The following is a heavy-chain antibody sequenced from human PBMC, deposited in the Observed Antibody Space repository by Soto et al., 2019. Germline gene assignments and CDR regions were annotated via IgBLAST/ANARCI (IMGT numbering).Heavy chain of an antibody. CDR2: INHSGST. CDR1: GGSFSGYY. D-gene: IGHD2-21*02. CDR3: ARGSICGGDCRYFDY. V-gene: IGHV4-34*01. Sequence: PSETLSLTCAVYGGSFSGYYWSWIRQPPGKGLEWIGEINHSGSTNYNPSLKSRVTISVGTSKNQFSLKLSSVTAADTAVYYCARGSICGGDCRYFDYWGQGTLVTVSS. J-gene: IGHJ4*02.